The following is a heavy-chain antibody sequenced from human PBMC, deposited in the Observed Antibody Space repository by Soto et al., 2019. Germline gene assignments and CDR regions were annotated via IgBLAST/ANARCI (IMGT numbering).Heavy chain of an antibody. CDR1: ADTFNFYS. CDR2: VNPIVSLS. CDR3: ASSYGSGYGALDY. V-gene: IGHV1-69*02. Sequence: QVQLVQSGAEVKRPGSSVKVSCKASADTFNFYSINWVRQAPGVGLEWMGRVNPIVSLSNYAQKFQGRVTMTADKSTSTAYMELSSLRSEDTGIYYCASSYGSGYGALDYWGQGALVTVSS. D-gene: IGHD3-10*01. J-gene: IGHJ4*02.